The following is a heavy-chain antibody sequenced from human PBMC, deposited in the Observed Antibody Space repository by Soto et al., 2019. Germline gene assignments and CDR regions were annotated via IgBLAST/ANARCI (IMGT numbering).Heavy chain of an antibody. J-gene: IGHJ4*02. CDR1: GFTFGDYA. CDR2: IRSKAYGGTT. V-gene: IGHV3-49*04. CDR3: TREGYYDSSGYSEVCVFDY. D-gene: IGHD3-22*01. Sequence: PGGSLRLSCTASGFTFGDYAMSWVRQAPGKGLEWVGFIRSKAYGGTTEYAASVKGRLTISRDDSKSIAYLQMNSLKTEDTAVYYCTREGYYDSSGYSEVCVFDYWGQGTLLTVS.